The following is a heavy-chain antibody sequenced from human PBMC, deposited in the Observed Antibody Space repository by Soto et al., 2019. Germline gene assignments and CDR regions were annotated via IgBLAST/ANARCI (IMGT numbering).Heavy chain of an antibody. J-gene: IGHJ3*02. Sequence: GASVKVSCKASGYTFTGYYMHWVRQAPGQGLEWMGWINPNSGGTNYAQKFQGWVTMTRDTSISTAYMELSRLRSDDTAVYYCARCGTIFGVVPGAFDIWGQGTMVTVSS. D-gene: IGHD3-3*01. CDR1: GYTFTGYY. CDR2: INPNSGGT. V-gene: IGHV1-2*04. CDR3: ARCGTIFGVVPGAFDI.